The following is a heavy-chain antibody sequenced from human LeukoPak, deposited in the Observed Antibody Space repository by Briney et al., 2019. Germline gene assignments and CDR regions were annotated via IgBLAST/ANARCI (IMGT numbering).Heavy chain of an antibody. V-gene: IGHV3-21*04. D-gene: IGHD3-16*01. Sequence: GGSLRLSCAASGFTFSSYSMNWVRQAPGKGLEWVSSISSSSSYIYYADSVKGRFTISRDSAKNSLYLQMSNLRAEDTAVYFCARGGGLDVWGQGATVTVSS. J-gene: IGHJ6*02. CDR1: GFTFSSYS. CDR2: ISSSSSYI. CDR3: ARGGGLDV.